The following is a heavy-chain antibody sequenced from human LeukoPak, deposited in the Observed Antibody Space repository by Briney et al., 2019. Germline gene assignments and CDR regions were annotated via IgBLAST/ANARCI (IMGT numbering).Heavy chain of an antibody. V-gene: IGHV3-21*01. D-gene: IGHD3-3*01. Sequence: GGSLRLSCAASGFTFSSYSMHWVRQAPGKGLEWVSSISSSSSYIYYADSVKGRFTISRDNAKNSLYLQMNSLRAEDTAVYYCARDLDFWSGYYNDYWGQGTLVTVSS. CDR2: ISSSSSYI. J-gene: IGHJ4*02. CDR3: ARDLDFWSGYYNDY. CDR1: GFTFSSYS.